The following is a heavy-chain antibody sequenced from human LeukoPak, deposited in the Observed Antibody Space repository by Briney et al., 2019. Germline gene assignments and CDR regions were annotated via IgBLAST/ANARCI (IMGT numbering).Heavy chain of an antibody. V-gene: IGHV3-7*03. D-gene: IGHD6-19*01. CDR2: IKQDGSER. Sequence: GGSLRLSCAAPGFTFSSYWMTWVRQAPGKGLEWVANIKQDGSERNYVDSVKGRFTISRDNAKNSLYLQMSTLRDEDTAVYYCATGAGCGYWGQGTLVTVSS. CDR3: ATGAGCGY. CDR1: GFTFSSYW. J-gene: IGHJ4*02.